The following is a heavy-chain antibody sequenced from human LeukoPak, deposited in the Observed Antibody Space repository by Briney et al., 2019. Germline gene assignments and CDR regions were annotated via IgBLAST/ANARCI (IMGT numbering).Heavy chain of an antibody. J-gene: IGHJ6*04. D-gene: IGHD5-12*01. CDR3: ARGYSGSPYYFSMDV. V-gene: IGHV4-31*03. CDR2: IYYSGNT. CDR1: GGSINSAGYY. Sequence: SQTLSLTCTVSGGSINSAGYYWTWIRQHPGKGLEWIGHIYYSGNTYYNPSLKNRLTISVDMSKNQFSLKVSSVTAADTAVFCCARGYSGSPYYFSMDVWGKGTTVTVSS.